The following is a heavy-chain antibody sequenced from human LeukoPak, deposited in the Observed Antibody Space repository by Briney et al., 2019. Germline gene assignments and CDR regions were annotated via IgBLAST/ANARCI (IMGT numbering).Heavy chain of an antibody. V-gene: IGHV3-43*02. CDR3: AKDVLFFDYSDGSGKGALDI. J-gene: IGHJ3*02. Sequence: GGSLRVSCAASGFTFDDYAMHWVRQVPGRRLEWVSLISGDGLSTYYADSVKGRFTISRDNSKNSLYLQMNSLRTEDTALYYCAKDVLFFDYSDGSGKGALDIWGQGTVVTVSS. D-gene: IGHD3-22*01. CDR2: ISGDGLST. CDR1: GFTFDDYA.